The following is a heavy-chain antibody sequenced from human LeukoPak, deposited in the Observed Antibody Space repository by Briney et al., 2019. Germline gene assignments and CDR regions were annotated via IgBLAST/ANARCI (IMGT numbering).Heavy chain of an antibody. CDR3: ARIDDYGDYVLDY. D-gene: IGHD4-17*01. CDR1: GYTFTSYD. J-gene: IGHJ4*02. V-gene: IGHV1-8*01. CDR2: MNPNSGNT. Sequence: ASVKVSCKAPGYTFTSYDINWVRQATGQGLEWMGWMNPNSGNTGYAQKFQGRVTMTRNTSISTAYMELSSLRSEDTAVYYCARIDDYGDYVLDYWGQGTLVTVSS.